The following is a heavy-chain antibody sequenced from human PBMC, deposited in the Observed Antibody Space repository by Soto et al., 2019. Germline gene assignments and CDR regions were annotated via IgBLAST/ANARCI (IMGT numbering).Heavy chain of an antibody. Sequence: SVTVSCTASGGTFSSYAISWVRQAPGQGLEWMGGIIPIFGTANYAQKFQGRVTITADESTSTAYMELSSLRSEDTAVYYCARADIVATIDVAFDYWGQGTLVTVSS. CDR3: ARADIVATIDVAFDY. V-gene: IGHV1-69*13. D-gene: IGHD5-12*01. J-gene: IGHJ4*02. CDR2: IIPIFGTA. CDR1: GGTFSSYA.